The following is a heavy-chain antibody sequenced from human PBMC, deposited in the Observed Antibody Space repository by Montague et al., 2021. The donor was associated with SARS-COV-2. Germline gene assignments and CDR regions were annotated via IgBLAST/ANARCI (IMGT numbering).Heavy chain of an antibody. CDR1: GGSISTSPYF. CDR2: IYYSGST. J-gene: IGHJ4*02. Sequence: SETLSLTCTVSGGSISTSPYFWGWIRQPPGKGLEWFGYIYYSGSTNYNPSLKSRVTISVDTSKNQFSLKLSSVTAADTAVYYCARGFDYWGQGTLVTVSS. CDR3: ARGFDY. V-gene: IGHV4-61*05.